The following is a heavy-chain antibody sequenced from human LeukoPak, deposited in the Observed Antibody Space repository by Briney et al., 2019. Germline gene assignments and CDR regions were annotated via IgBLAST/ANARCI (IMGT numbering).Heavy chain of an antibody. V-gene: IGHV4-39*07. D-gene: IGHD1-26*01. CDR2: IYYSGST. Sequence: KTSETLSLTCTVSGGSISSSSYYWGWIRQPPGKGLEWLGSIYYSGSTYYNPSLKSRVTISVDTSKNQFSLKLSSVTAADTAVYYCARIPKASVGATFFDYWGQGTLVTVSS. J-gene: IGHJ4*02. CDR1: GGSISSSSYY. CDR3: ARIPKASVGATFFDY.